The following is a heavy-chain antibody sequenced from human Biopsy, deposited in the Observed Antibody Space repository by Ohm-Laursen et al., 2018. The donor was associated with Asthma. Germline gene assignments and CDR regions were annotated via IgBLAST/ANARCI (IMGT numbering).Heavy chain of an antibody. CDR2: IYYSGTT. D-gene: IGHD6-13*01. Sequence: SDTLSLTCSLSSGSGGYMRSGNYYWGWIRQPPEKGLEWIGSIYYSGTTYYNPSLESRVTVSADTSKNQFSLKPTSVTAADTAVYYCVRGSSSWHHGPFHYYYGLDVWGQGTTATVSS. CDR1: SGSGGYMRSGNYY. J-gene: IGHJ6*02. CDR3: VRGSSSWHHGPFHYYYGLDV. V-gene: IGHV4-39*01.